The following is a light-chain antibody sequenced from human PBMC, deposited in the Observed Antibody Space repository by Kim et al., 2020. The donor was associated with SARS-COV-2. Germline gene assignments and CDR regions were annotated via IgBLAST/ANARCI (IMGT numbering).Light chain of an antibody. Sequence: VSPGQTASITCSGDKLGDKYACWYQQKPGQSPVLVIYQDTKRPSGIPERFSGSNSGNTATLTISGTQAMDEADYYCQAWDSSTYVFGPGTKVNVL. CDR2: QDT. CDR3: QAWDSSTYV. CDR1: KLGDKY. V-gene: IGLV3-1*01. J-gene: IGLJ1*01.